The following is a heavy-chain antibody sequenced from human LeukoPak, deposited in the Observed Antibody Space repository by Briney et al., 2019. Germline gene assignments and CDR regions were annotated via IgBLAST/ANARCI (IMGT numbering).Heavy chain of an antibody. J-gene: IGHJ4*02. CDR3: AGSSWSPPKYFDY. Sequence: ASVKVSCKASGGTFSSYDISWVRQAPGQGLEWMGGIIPIFGTANYAQKFQGRVTITADKSTSTAYMELSSLRSEDTAVYYCAGSSWSPPKYFDYWGQGTLVTVSP. CDR2: IIPIFGTA. V-gene: IGHV1-69*06. D-gene: IGHD6-13*01. CDR1: GGTFSSYD.